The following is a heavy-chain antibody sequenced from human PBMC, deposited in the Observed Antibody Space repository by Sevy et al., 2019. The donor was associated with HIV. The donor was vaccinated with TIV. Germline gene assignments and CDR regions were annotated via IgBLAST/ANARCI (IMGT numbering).Heavy chain of an antibody. CDR1: GFTFSSYA. V-gene: IGHV3-30-3*01. J-gene: IGHJ6*02. D-gene: IGHD5-18*01. Sequence: GGSLRLSCAASGFTFSSYAMHWVRQAPGKGLEWVAVISYDGSNKYYADSVKGRFTISRDNSKNTLYLQMNSLRAEDTAVYYCARATYSYGYSVYYYYGMDVWGQGTTVTVSS. CDR3: ARATYSYGYSVYYYYGMDV. CDR2: ISYDGSNK.